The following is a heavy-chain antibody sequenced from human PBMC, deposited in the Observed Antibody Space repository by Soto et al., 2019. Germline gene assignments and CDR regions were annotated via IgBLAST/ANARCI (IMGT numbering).Heavy chain of an antibody. D-gene: IGHD2-21*02. J-gene: IGHJ4*02. Sequence: VESGGGLVYPGGSLRLSCVASGFGFSDHSMNWVRQAPGKGLQWISYISSNSDTTYYADSVKGRFTVSRDNAKTALFLQMNSLRDDDTATYYCARLPKGSLVTAWGQGARVTVSS. CDR2: ISSNSDTT. CDR1: GFGFSDHS. CDR3: ARLPKGSLVTA. V-gene: IGHV3-48*02.